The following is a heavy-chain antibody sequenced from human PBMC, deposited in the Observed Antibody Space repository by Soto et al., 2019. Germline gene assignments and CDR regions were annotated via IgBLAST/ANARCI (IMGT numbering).Heavy chain of an antibody. J-gene: IGHJ4*02. Sequence: SETLSLTCTVSGRSMSGYYWSSIRQPAGERLEWIGRIYTSGTTDFNPSLKGRVTMSVDTSKNQFSLKLTSVTAADTALYYCAREDYYDTGYYVVWGQGTQVTVSS. D-gene: IGHD3-9*01. CDR1: GRSMSGYY. CDR3: AREDYYDTGYYVV. V-gene: IGHV4-4*07. CDR2: IYTSGTT.